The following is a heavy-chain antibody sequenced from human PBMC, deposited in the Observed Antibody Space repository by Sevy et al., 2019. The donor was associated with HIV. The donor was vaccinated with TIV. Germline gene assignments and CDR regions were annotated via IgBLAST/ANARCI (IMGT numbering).Heavy chain of an antibody. Sequence: ASVKVSCKASGYTFTDYFMHWVRQAPGQGLAWMGWINPNSGGTNYAQTFRGRVTMTRDTSISTAYMELSRLRSDDTAVYYCASLSGYYYDSSRYYNTDAFDIWGQGTMVTVSS. CDR2: INPNSGGT. CDR1: GYTFTDYF. J-gene: IGHJ3*02. V-gene: IGHV1-2*02. D-gene: IGHD3-22*01. CDR3: ASLSGYYYDSSRYYNTDAFDI.